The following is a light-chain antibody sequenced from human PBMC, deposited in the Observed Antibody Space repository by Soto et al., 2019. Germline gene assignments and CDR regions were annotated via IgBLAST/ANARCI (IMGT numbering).Light chain of an antibody. J-gene: IGLJ3*02. CDR3: QSYDNILSGPL. CDR2: KNN. V-gene: IGLV1-40*01. CDR1: GSNVGASYD. Sequence: QPVLTQPPSVSGAPGQTITMSCTGSGSNVGASYDVHWYQVLPGAGPRLLIYKNNNRPSGVPDRFSGSKSGTSAYLAITGLRAEDEADYYCQSYDNILSGPLFGGGTKLTVL.